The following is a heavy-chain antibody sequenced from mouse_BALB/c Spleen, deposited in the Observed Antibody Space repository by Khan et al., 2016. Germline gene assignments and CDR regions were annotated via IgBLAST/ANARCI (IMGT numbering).Heavy chain of an antibody. CDR3: ARDINAVVSWYFDV. Sequence: EVELVESGGGLVQPGGSLRLSCATSGFTFTDYYMSWVRQPPGKALEWLGFIRSKANGYTTEYSASVKGRFTISRDNSQSILYLQMNTLRTEDSATYYCARDINAVVSWYFDVWGAGTTVTVSS. V-gene: IGHV7-3*02. CDR1: GFTFTDYY. J-gene: IGHJ1*01. CDR2: IRSKANGYTT.